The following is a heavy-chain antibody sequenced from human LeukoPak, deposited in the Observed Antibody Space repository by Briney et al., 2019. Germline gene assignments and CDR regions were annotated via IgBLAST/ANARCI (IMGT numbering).Heavy chain of an antibody. Sequence: NPSETLSLTCTVSGGSISNYYWTWIRQPPGKGLEWIGFIYNSRSTRYNPSLESRVTISVDTSKTQFSLKLNSVTAADTAVYYCARRNVLTEGEALDTWGQGTMVTVSS. CDR3: ARRNVLTEGEALDT. D-gene: IGHD3-9*01. CDR1: GGSISNYY. V-gene: IGHV4-59*08. J-gene: IGHJ3*02. CDR2: IYNSRST.